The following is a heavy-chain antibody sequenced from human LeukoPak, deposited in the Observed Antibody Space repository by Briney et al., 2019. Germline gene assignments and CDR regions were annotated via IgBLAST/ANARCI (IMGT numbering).Heavy chain of an antibody. D-gene: IGHD2-15*01. CDR2: INHSGNT. CDR3: ARQGRISAFDF. J-gene: IGHJ4*02. CDR1: GESFSGYH. V-gene: IGHV4-34*01. Sequence: SETLSLTCAVYGESFSGYHWSWIRQPPGKGLEWIGEINHSGNTNYNPSLKSRVTISVDTSKNKFSLKLNSLTAADTAVYFCARQGRISAFDFWGQGTLVTVSS.